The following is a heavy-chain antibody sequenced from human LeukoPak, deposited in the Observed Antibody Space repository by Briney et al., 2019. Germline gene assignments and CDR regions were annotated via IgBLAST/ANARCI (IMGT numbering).Heavy chain of an antibody. Sequence: ASVKVSCKASGYTFTNYDINWVRQATGQGLEWMGWMNPNSGNTGYSQKFQGRVTITRNTSMNTAYMELSSLRFEDTAVYYCAREVQAYDFWSTDYYMDVWGKGTTVTVSS. V-gene: IGHV1-8*03. D-gene: IGHD3-3*01. J-gene: IGHJ6*03. CDR1: GYTFTNYD. CDR3: AREVQAYDFWSTDYYMDV. CDR2: MNPNSGNT.